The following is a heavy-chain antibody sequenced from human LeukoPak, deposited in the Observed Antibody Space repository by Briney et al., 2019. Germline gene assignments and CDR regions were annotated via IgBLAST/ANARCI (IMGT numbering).Heavy chain of an antibody. D-gene: IGHD6-19*01. CDR1: GFTFSSYW. CDR2: IKTDGSST. Sequence: GGSLRLSCAASGFTFSSYWMHWVRQAPGKKLVWVSQIKTDGSSTIYADSVKGRFTASRDNAKNTLYLQIHSLRVEDTAIYYCARDGPAPGWDLDYWGQGTLVTVSS. CDR3: ARDGPAPGWDLDY. V-gene: IGHV3-74*01. J-gene: IGHJ4*02.